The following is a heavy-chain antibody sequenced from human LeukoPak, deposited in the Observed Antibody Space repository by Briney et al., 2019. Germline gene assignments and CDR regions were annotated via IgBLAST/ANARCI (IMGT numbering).Heavy chain of an antibody. Sequence: GGSLRLSCAASGFTVSSSFLSWVRQAPGKGLEWVSVLYGDGSKYYAGSVRGRFTISRDTSKNTLYLQMNSLRSEDTAVYYCASYLYWWSDLGYWGQGTLVTVSS. CDR1: GFTVSSSF. V-gene: IGHV3-66*01. J-gene: IGHJ4*02. D-gene: IGHD2-8*02. CDR2: LYGDGSK. CDR3: ASYLYWWSDLGY.